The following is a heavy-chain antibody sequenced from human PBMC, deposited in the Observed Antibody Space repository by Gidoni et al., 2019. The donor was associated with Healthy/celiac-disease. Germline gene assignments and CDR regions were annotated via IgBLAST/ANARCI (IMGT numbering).Heavy chain of an antibody. V-gene: IGHV4-34*01. CDR2: INHSGST. J-gene: IGHJ4*02. CDR3: ARGLDSGSEWWVYYFDY. Sequence: VQLQQWGAGVSKPSVTLFLTCAVYGGSCIGYYWSWIRQPPGKGLEWIGEINHSGSTNYNPSLKSRFTISVDTSKNQFSLKLSSVTAADTAVYYCARGLDSGSEWWVYYFDYWGQGTLVTVSS. CDR1: GGSCIGYY. D-gene: IGHD1-26*01.